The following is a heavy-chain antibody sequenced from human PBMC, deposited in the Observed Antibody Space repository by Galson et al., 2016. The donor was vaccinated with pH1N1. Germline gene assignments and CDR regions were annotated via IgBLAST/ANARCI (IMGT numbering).Heavy chain of an antibody. CDR2: ISWSGSII. CDR1: GFPFDDYA. D-gene: IGHD5-24*01. J-gene: IGHJ4*02. V-gene: IGHV3-9*01. Sequence: SLRLSCAASGFPFDDYAMHWVRQAPGKGLEWVSGISWSGSIIGYADSVKGRFTISRDNAKNSLYLEMNSLRAEDTALYYCTKIRGYRGLQGFDYWGQGAVVTVSS. CDR3: TKIRGYRGLQGFDY.